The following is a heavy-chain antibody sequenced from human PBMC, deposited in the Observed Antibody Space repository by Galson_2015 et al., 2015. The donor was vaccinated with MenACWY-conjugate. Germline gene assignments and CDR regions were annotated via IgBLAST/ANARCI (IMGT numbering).Heavy chain of an antibody. J-gene: IGHJ4*02. CDR2: IIPNFGTA. CDR1: GYTFTSYA. Sequence: SVKVSCKASGYTFTSYAISWVRQAPGQGLEWMGGIIPNFGTANYAQKFQGRVTITADESTSTAYMELSSLRSEDTAVYYCASEGGYYDSSGHSCYVDYWGQGDGVTVS. V-gene: IGHV1-69*13. D-gene: IGHD3-22*01. CDR3: ASEGGYYDSSGHSCYVDY.